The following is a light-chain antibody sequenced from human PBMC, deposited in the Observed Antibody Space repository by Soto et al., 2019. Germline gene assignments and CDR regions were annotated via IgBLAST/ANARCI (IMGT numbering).Light chain of an antibody. J-gene: IGKJ2*01. V-gene: IGKV1-6*01. Sequence: AIQMTQSPSSLSASVGDIVTITCRASQGIRNDLGWYQQKPGKAPKLLIYAASSLQSGVPSRFSGRGSGKDFTLITSRPQPEDFATYYCLQDYNYPYTFGQGTKLEIK. CDR3: LQDYNYPYT. CDR1: QGIRND. CDR2: AAS.